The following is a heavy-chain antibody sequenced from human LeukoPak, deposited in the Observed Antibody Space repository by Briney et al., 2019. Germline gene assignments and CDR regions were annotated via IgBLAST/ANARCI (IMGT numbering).Heavy chain of an antibody. CDR1: GFTFDDYA. J-gene: IGHJ4*02. CDR3: AKDRFTVTPYYFDF. Sequence: PGGSLRLSCAASGFTFDDYAMHWVRQAPGKGLEWVSGISWNSGSIGYADSVKGRFTISRDNAKNSLYLQMNSLRAEDTAFYYCAKDRFTVTPYYFDFWGQGTLVTVSS. D-gene: IGHD4-17*01. CDR2: ISWNSGSI. V-gene: IGHV3-9*01.